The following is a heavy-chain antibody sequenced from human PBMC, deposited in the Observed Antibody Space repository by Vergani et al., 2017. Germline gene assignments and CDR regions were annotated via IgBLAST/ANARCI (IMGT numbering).Heavy chain of an antibody. D-gene: IGHD4-23*01. CDR2: IYYSGST. CDR1: GGSISSSSYY. V-gene: IGHV4-39*07. Sequence: QLQLQESGPGLVKPSETLSLTCTVSGGSISSSSYYWGWIRQPPGKGLEWIGSIYYSGSTYYNPSLKSRVTISVDTSKNQFSLKLSSVTAAVTAVYYCATTVVNYYYYYMDVWGKGTTVTVAS. CDR3: ATTVVNYYYYYMDV. J-gene: IGHJ6*03.